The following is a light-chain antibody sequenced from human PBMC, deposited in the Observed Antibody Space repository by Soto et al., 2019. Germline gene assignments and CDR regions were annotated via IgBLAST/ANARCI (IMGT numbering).Light chain of an antibody. J-gene: IGKJ3*01. CDR2: AAS. Sequence: DIQMTQSPSSLSASVGDRVTITCRASQSISSYLNWYQQKPGKAPKVLIYAASSLQSGVPSRFSGSGSGTDFTFTISSLQPEDFPTYYCQQSYSTPYTFGPGTKVDIK. CDR3: QQSYSTPYT. V-gene: IGKV1-39*01. CDR1: QSISSY.